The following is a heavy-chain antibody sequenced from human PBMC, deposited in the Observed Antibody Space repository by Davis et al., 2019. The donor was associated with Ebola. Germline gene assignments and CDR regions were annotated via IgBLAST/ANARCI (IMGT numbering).Heavy chain of an antibody. CDR1: GYSFTHYS. Sequence: SVKVSCKASGYSFTHYSFSWVRQAPGQGLEWMGWVSGNNGKTDYAQKFQGRVTMTTDTSTSTAYMELRSLTSDDTAVYYCARDIGVAVPGVMKDAFDIWGQGTMVTVSS. J-gene: IGHJ3*02. CDR3: ARDIGVAVPGVMKDAFDI. CDR2: VSGNNGKT. V-gene: IGHV1-18*01. D-gene: IGHD2-2*01.